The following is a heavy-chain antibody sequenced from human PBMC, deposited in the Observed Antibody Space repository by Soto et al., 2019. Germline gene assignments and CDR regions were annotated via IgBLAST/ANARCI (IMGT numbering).Heavy chain of an antibody. CDR1: GFNFGPFW. CDR3: ARDRGYPDSFDI. V-gene: IGHV3-74*01. Sequence: PGGSLRLSCAASGFNFGPFWMHWVLQVPGKGLEWVSHINSDGSTIVYADSVKGRFTISRDNAKSTLFLQMNSLRVEDTAVYYCARDRGYPDSFDIWGQGTMVTVSS. J-gene: IGHJ3*02. D-gene: IGHD3-10*01. CDR2: INSDGSTI.